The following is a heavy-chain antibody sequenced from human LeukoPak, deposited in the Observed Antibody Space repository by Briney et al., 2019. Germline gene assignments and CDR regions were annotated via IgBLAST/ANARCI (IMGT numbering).Heavy chain of an antibody. J-gene: IGHJ4*02. Sequence: AGGSLRLSCAASGFTFSSYGMHWVRQAPGKGLEWVAVISYDGTTRYYGDSVKGRFTISRDNSKNTLYLQMNSLRAEDTAVYYCAKGKWLADYWGQGTLVTVSS. D-gene: IGHD6-19*01. V-gene: IGHV3-30*18. CDR1: GFTFSSYG. CDR2: ISYDGTTR. CDR3: AKGKWLADY.